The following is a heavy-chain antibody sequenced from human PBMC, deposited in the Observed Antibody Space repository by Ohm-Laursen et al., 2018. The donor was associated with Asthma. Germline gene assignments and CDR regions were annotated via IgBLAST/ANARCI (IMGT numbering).Heavy chain of an antibody. V-gene: IGHV4-31*03. CDR2: IYYSGST. CDR3: ARVVVVPAAMAERGSWAYYFDY. D-gene: IGHD2-2*01. Sequence: SETLSLTCTVSGGSISSGGYYWSWIRQHPGKGLEWIGYIYYSGSTYYNPSLKSRVTISVDTSKNQFSLKLSSVTAADTAVYYCARVVVVPAAMAERGSWAYYFDYWGQGTLVTVSS. J-gene: IGHJ4*02. CDR1: GGSISSGGYY.